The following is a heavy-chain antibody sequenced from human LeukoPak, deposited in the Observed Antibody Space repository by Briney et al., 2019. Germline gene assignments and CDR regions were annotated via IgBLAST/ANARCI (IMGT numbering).Heavy chain of an antibody. CDR1: GGSFSGYY. Sequence: SETLSLTCAVYGGSFSGYYWSWLRQPPGKGLEWIGEINHSGSTNYNPSLKSRVTISVDTSKNQFSLKLSSVTAADTAVYYCARAPIVVVPAAIGNAFDIWGQGTMVTVSS. CDR2: INHSGST. V-gene: IGHV4-34*01. J-gene: IGHJ3*02. D-gene: IGHD2-2*02. CDR3: ARAPIVVVPAAIGNAFDI.